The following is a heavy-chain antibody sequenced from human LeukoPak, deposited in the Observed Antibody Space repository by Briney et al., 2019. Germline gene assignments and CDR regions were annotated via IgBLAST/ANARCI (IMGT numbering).Heavy chain of an antibody. V-gene: IGHV1-69*13. J-gene: IGHJ4*02. CDR2: IIPIFGTA. CDR1: GGTFSSYA. Sequence: GASVKVSCKAPGGTFSSYAISWVRQAPGQGLGWMGGIIPIFGTANYAQKFQGRVTITADESTSTAYMELSSLRSEDTAVYYCARVRQGSGSPNTFDYWGQGTLVTVSS. CDR3: ARVRQGSGSPNTFDY. D-gene: IGHD3-10*01.